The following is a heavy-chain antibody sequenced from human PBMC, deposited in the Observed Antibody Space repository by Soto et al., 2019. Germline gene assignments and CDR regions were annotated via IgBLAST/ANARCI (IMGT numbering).Heavy chain of an antibody. CDR1: GYNFFDYG. D-gene: IGHD1-1*01. J-gene: IGHJ1*01. V-gene: IGHV1-18*01. CDR2: VSPKSGNT. Sequence: QIQLVQSGAEVKKPGASVKVSCKASGYNFFDYGVSWVRQAPGQGLEWMGWVSPKSGNTDYARKVQGRVTMTTDISTSTAYRELRGLISDETGVYYCARGRTVSSIGPLLVWGQGTLVSVSS. CDR3: ARGRTVSSIGPLLV.